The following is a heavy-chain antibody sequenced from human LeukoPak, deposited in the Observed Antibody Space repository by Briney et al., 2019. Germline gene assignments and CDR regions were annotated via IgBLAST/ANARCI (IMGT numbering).Heavy chain of an antibody. J-gene: IGHJ4*02. CDR1: GGSISSYY. V-gene: IGHV4-59*08. Sequence: SETLSLTCTVSGGSISSYYWSWIRQPPGKGLEWIGYIYYSGSTNYNPSLKSRVTISVDTSKNQFSLKLSSVTAADTAVYYCARQGYNYDYWDYWGQGTLVTVSS. CDR2: IYYSGST. D-gene: IGHD5-18*01. CDR3: ARQGYNYDYWDY.